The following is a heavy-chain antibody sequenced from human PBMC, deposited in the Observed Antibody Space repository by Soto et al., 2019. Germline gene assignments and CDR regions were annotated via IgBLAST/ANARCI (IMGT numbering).Heavy chain of an antibody. V-gene: IGHV1-69*13. CDR2: FITIFGTA. J-gene: IGHJ5*02. Sequence: ASVKVSCKASGGTFSSYAITWVRQAPGQGLEWMGGFITIFGTANSAQKFQARATITADESASTAYMELSSLRAKDTAVYYCARDRGPSSGYYPYWFDPWGQGAPVTV. CDR3: ARDRGPSSGYYPYWFDP. D-gene: IGHD3-22*01. CDR1: GGTFSSYA.